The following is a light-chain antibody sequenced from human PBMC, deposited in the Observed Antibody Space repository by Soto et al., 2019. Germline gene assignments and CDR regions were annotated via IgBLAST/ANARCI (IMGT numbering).Light chain of an antibody. Sequence: DIQMTQSPSSLSASVGDRVTITCQASQDISNYLNWYQQKPGKAPKLLIYDASNLETGVPSRFSGSGSGTDFTFTISSLQPEDFAVYYCQQYGSSPWTFGRGTRVEIK. V-gene: IGKV1-33*01. CDR3: QQYGSSPWT. CDR1: QDISNY. J-gene: IGKJ1*01. CDR2: DAS.